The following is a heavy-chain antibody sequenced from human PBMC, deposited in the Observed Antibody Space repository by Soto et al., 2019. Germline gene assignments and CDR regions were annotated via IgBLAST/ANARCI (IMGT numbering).Heavy chain of an antibody. V-gene: IGHV2-26*01. CDR3: ARILSGYVWGSSLDH. CDR2: IFANDEN. Sequence: QVTLKESGPVLVKPTETLTLTCTVSGFSLSNARMGVSWIRQPPGKALEWLAHIFANDENSYSTSLKSSLTISKDSSKSQVVLTITHMGPVETAAYCCARILSGYVWGSSLDHWGQGTLVTVSS. D-gene: IGHD3-16*01. J-gene: IGHJ4*02. CDR1: GFSLSNARMG.